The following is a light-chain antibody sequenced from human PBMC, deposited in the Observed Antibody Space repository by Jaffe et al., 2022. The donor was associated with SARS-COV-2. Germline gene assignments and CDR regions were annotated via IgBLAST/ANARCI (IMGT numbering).Light chain of an antibody. CDR1: SSDAGTYNL. J-gene: IGLJ2*01. Sequence: QSALTQPASVSGSPGQSITISCTGTSSDAGTYNLVSWYQQHPGKAPKLMIYEDSKRPSGVSNRFSGSKSGNTASLTVSGLQAEDEADYYCCSYAGSSTLLFGGGTKLTVL. CDR3: CSYAGSSTLL. V-gene: IGLV2-23*01. CDR2: EDS.